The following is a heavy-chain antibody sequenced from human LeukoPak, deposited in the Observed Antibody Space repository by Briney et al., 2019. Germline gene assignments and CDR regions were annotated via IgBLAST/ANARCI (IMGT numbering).Heavy chain of an antibody. D-gene: IGHD3-22*01. Sequence: AASVKVSCKASGGTFSSYAISWVRQAPGQGLEWMGGIIPIFGTANYAQKFQGRVTITADESTSTAYMELSSLRSEDTAVYYCARGRMYYYDSSGYYSFDYWGQGTLVTVSS. CDR1: GGTFSSYA. V-gene: IGHV1-69*13. J-gene: IGHJ4*02. CDR3: ARGRMYYYDSSGYYSFDY. CDR2: IIPIFGTA.